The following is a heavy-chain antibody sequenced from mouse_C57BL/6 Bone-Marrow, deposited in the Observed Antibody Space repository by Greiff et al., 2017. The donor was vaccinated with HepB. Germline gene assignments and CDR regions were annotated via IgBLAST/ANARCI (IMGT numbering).Heavy chain of an antibody. Sequence: VQLQQSGPGLVQPSQSLSITCTVSGFSLTSYGVHWVRQSPGKGLEWLGVIWSGGSTDYNADFISRLSISKDNSKSQVFFKMNSLQADDTAIYYCATFYYDYDGAWFAYWGQGTLVTVSA. D-gene: IGHD2-4*01. V-gene: IGHV2-2*01. CDR2: IWSGGST. CDR3: ATFYYDYDGAWFAY. J-gene: IGHJ3*01. CDR1: GFSLTSYG.